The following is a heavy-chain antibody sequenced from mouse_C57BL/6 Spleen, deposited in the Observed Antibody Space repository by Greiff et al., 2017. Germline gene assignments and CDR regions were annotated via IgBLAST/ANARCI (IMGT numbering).Heavy chain of an antibody. CDR1: GYSITSGYY. V-gene: IGHV3-6*01. J-gene: IGHJ3*01. CDR2: ISYDGSN. CDR3: ARDHYDYAFAY. Sequence: EVKLVESGPGLVKPSQSLSLTCSVTGYSITSGYYWNWIRQFPGNKLEWMGYISYDGSNNYNPSLKNRISITRDTSKNQFFLKLNSVTTEDTATYYCARDHYDYAFAYWGQGTLVTVSA. D-gene: IGHD2-4*01.